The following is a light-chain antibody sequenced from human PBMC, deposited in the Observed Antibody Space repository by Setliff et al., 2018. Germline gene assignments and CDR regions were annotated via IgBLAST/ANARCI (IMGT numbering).Light chain of an antibody. CDR1: SSDVGGYNY. V-gene: IGLV2-14*01. J-gene: IGLJ2*01. Sequence: QSALTQPAAVSGSPGQSITISCTGTSSDVGGYNYVSWYQQHPGKAPKLMIYEVSKRPSGVSDRFSGSKSGNTASLTISRLQAEDEADYYCLSYTSKTTHALFGGGTKVTVL. CDR2: EVS. CDR3: LSYTSKTTHAL.